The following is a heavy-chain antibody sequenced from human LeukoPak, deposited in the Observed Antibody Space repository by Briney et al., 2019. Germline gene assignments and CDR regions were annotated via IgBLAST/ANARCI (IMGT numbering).Heavy chain of an antibody. J-gene: IGHJ4*02. CDR1: GGFIGSSSFY. D-gene: IGHD3-22*01. CDR2: LAYSGST. CDR3: ASSTSYYYDTSGYFEY. V-gene: IGHV4-39*01. Sequence: SETLSLTCTVSGGFIGSSSFYWAWIRQTPGKGLERIGSLAYSGSTYYKSSLKSRVTLSVDAAKNQLSLNLTSVTAADTALFYCASSTSYYYDTSGYFEYWGQGILVTVSS.